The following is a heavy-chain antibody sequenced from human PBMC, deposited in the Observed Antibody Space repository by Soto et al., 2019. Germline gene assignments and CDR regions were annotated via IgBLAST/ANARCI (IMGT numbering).Heavy chain of an antibody. Sequence: PSETLPLTCSVSGVTISYGGYSWSWIRQSPGKGLEWLGYISHVETTYYNPSFQSRLSLSIDRTRNQFSLSLSSMTAADKAVYYCARGGGYYSFDFWGQGILVTVSS. D-gene: IGHD3-22*01. CDR2: ISHVETT. J-gene: IGHJ4*02. CDR1: GVTISYGGYS. CDR3: ARGGGYYSFDF. V-gene: IGHV4-30-2*06.